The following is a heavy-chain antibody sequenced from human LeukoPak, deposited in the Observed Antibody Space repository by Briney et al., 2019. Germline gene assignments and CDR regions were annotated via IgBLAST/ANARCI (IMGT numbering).Heavy chain of an antibody. Sequence: SETLSLTCTVSGGSIISSSYYWGWIRQPPGKGLEWIGSIYYSGSTYYNPSLKSRVTISVDTSKNQFSLKLSSVTAADTAVYYCARPKGYCSGGSCYQSFDYWGQGTLVTVSS. CDR2: IYYSGST. V-gene: IGHV4-39*01. D-gene: IGHD2-15*01. J-gene: IGHJ4*02. CDR1: GGSIISSSYY. CDR3: ARPKGYCSGGSCYQSFDY.